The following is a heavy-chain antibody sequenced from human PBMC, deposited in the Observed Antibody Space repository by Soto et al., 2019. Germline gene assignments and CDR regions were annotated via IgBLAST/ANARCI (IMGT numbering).Heavy chain of an antibody. CDR3: AKDRRDGDFMHILVVDF. CDR2: MSYDETKK. J-gene: IGHJ4*02. CDR1: GFSLRSYA. V-gene: IGHV3-30*18. D-gene: IGHD2-15*01. Sequence: PGGSLRLSCATSGFSLRSYAMHWVRQAPGKGLEWVALMSYDETKKYYADSVKGRFTISRDTSKNTLFLQMNNLRVEDTAVYYCAKDRRDGDFMHILVVDFWGQGALVTVSS.